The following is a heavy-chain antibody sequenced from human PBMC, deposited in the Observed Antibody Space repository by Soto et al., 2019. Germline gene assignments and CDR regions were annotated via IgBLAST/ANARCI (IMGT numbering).Heavy chain of an antibody. CDR1: VFTFTIYA. Sequence: QPGGSLRLSCAVSVFTFTIYAMTWVGQAPGRGLEWVSAISGSGGSEFYADSVKGRFTISRDNSKNTLYLQMKSLRAEDTALYYCAKGDTTMINDHYAMDVWGQGTPVTVSS. V-gene: IGHV3-23*01. CDR3: AKGDTTMINDHYAMDV. CDR2: ISGSGGSE. D-gene: IGHD5-18*01. J-gene: IGHJ6*02.